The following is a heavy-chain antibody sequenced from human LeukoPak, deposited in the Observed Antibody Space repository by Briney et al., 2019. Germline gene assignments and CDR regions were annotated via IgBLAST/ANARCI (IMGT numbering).Heavy chain of an antibody. Sequence: SETLSLTCAVYGGSLSAYYWTWIRQPPGKGLEWIGEINHGGSTNYNPSLKSRVTISIDTSKNQFSLKLSSVTAADTAFYYCARYLDYGGNSRVFQHWGQGTLVTVPS. J-gene: IGHJ1*01. CDR2: INHGGST. D-gene: IGHD4-23*01. V-gene: IGHV4-34*01. CDR1: GGSLSAYY. CDR3: ARYLDYGGNSRVFQH.